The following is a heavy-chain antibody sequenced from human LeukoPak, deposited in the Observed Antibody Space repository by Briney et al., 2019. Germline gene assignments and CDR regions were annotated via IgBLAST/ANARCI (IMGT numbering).Heavy chain of an antibody. CDR1: GGSISSSSYF. V-gene: IGHV4-39*07. Sequence: SETLSLTCTVSGGSISSSSYFWGWIRQPPGKGLEWIGSNSGSTYYNPSLKSRVTISVDTSKNQFSLKLSSVTAADTAVYYCATTTIRLGYWGQGTLVTVSS. J-gene: IGHJ4*02. CDR3: ATTTIRLGY. CDR2: NSGST. D-gene: IGHD1-26*01.